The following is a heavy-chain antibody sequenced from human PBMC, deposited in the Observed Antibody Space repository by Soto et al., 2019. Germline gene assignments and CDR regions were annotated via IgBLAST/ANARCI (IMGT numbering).Heavy chain of an antibody. CDR3: ARGRYDFWSGYASSGFDP. D-gene: IGHD3-3*01. CDR2: IYYSGST. Sequence: SETLSLTCTVSGGSISSGGYYWSWIRQHPGKGLEWIGYIYYSGSTYYNPSLKSRVTISVDTSKNQFSLKLSSVTAADTAVYYCARGRYDFWSGYASSGFDPWGQGTLVTVSS. CDR1: GGSISSGGYY. J-gene: IGHJ5*02. V-gene: IGHV4-31*03.